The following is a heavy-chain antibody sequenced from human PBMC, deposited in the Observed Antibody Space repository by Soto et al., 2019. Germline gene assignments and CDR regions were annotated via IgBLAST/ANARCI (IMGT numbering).Heavy chain of an antibody. CDR3: ARRVELEGNYYYYGMDV. J-gene: IGHJ6*02. Sequence: EVQLVQSGAEVKKPGESLRISCKGSGYSFTSYWISWVRQMPGKGLEWMGRIDPSDSYTNYSPSFQGHVTISADKSISTAYLQWSSLKASDTAMYYCARRVELEGNYYYYGMDVWGQGTTVTVSS. CDR1: GYSFTSYW. CDR2: IDPSDSYT. D-gene: IGHD1-1*01. V-gene: IGHV5-10-1*03.